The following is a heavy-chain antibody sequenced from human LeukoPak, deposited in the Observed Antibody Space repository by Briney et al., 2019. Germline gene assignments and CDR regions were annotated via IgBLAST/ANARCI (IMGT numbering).Heavy chain of an antibody. CDR1: GGSVSGGSISSYF. CDR3: ARGGEDLNWFDA. Sequence: SETLSLTCTVSGGSVSGGSISSYFWSCIRQPPGKGLEWIGYGFYSGSTNYKPSPKSRVPISVETSKNQLSLKLISLTAADPAVYYCARGGEDLNWFDAWGQGTLVTV. J-gene: IGHJ5*02. V-gene: IGHV4-61*01. CDR2: GFYSGST.